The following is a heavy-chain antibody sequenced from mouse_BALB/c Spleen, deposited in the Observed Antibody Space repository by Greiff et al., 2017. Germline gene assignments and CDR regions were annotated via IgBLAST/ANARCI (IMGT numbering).Heavy chain of an antibody. CDR3: APYYRYERDYYAMDY. J-gene: IGHJ4*01. D-gene: IGHD2-14*01. Sequence: QVQLQQSGAELAKPGASVKMSCKASGYTFTSYWMHWVKQRPGQGLEWIGYINPSTGYTEYNQKFKDKATLTADKSSSTAYMQLSSLTSEDSAVYYCAPYYRYERDYYAMDYWGQGTSVTVSS. CDR2: INPSTGYT. V-gene: IGHV1-7*01. CDR1: GYTFTSYW.